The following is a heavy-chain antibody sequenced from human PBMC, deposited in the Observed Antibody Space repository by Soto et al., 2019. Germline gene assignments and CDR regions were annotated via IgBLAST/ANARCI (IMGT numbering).Heavy chain of an antibody. CDR1: GGSISSYY. D-gene: IGHD3-10*01. CDR3: ARDRGGKYYGSGTVTDAFDI. J-gene: IGHJ3*02. Sequence: QVQLQESGPGLVKPSETLSLTCTVSGGSISSYYWRWIRQPAGKGLEWIGRIYTSGSTNYNPSLQSRVTMSVDTSKNHVSLKLSSVTDADTAVYYCARDRGGKYYGSGTVTDAFDIWGQVTMVTVSS. V-gene: IGHV4-4*07. CDR2: IYTSGST.